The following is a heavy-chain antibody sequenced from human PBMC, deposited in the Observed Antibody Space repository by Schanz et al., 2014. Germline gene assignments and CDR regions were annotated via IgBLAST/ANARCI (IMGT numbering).Heavy chain of an antibody. V-gene: IGHV1-69*04. Sequence: QVQLVQSGAEVKKPGSSVKVSCKASGGTFSSFAIFWVRQAPGPGLEWMGTIIPILDITNYAQKLHGRVTITADKSTSTSYMELSNLRSEDTAVYYCARAGQDYSDSSGYATYYFGNWGQGTLVTVSS. CDR2: IIPILDIT. J-gene: IGHJ4*02. D-gene: IGHD3-22*01. CDR3: ARAGQDYSDSSGYATYYFGN. CDR1: GGTFSSFA.